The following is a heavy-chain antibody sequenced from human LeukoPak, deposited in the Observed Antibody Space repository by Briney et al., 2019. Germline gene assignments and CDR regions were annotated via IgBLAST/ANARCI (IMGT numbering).Heavy chain of an antibody. V-gene: IGHV1-18*01. CDR1: GYTFTSYG. CDR3: ARDQRRNYDFWSGYPLEV. CDR2: ISAYNGNT. Sequence: ASVKVSCEASGYTFTSYGISWVRQAPGQGLEWMGWISAYNGNTNYAQKLQGRVTMTTDTSTSTAYMELRSLRSDDTAVYYCARDQRRNYDFWSGYPLEVWGKGTTVTVSS. D-gene: IGHD3-3*01. J-gene: IGHJ6*04.